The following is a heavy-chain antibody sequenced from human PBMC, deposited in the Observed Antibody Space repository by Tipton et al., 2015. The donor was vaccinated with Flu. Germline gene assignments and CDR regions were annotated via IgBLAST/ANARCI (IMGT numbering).Heavy chain of an antibody. D-gene: IGHD2-2*01. CDR3: ARGIGGYCRRTSCYGGNYYYGMDV. CDR2: INHSGST. J-gene: IGHJ6*02. CDR1: GGSFSGYY. Sequence: TLSLTCAVYGGSFSGYYWSWIRQPPGKGLEWIGKINHSGSTNYNPSLKSRVTISVDTSKNQLSLKLSSVTAADTAVYYCARGIGGYCRRTSCYGGNYYYGMDVWGQGTTVTVSS. V-gene: IGHV4-34*01.